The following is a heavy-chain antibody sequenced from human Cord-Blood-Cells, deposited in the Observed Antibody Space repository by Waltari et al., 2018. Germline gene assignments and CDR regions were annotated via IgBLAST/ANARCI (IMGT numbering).Heavy chain of an antibody. D-gene: IGHD2-2*01. CDR3: ARRYCSSTSCYDAFDI. CDR1: GGSISSYY. CDR2: IYYSGST. J-gene: IGHJ3*02. Sequence: QVQLQESGPGLVKPSETLSLTCTVSGGSISSYYWRWIRQPPGKGLEWIGYIYYSGSTNYNPSLKSRVTISVDTSKNQFSLKLSSVTAADTAVYYCARRYCSSTSCYDAFDIWGQGTMVTVSS. V-gene: IGHV4-59*01.